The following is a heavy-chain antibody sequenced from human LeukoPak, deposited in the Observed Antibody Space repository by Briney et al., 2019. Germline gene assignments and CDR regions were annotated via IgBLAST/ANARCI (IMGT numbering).Heavy chain of an antibody. V-gene: IGHV3-20*04. CDR3: ARVGNSIFGTPMDAFDI. D-gene: IGHD3-3*01. CDR1: GFTFDDYG. J-gene: IGHJ3*02. Sequence: GGSLRLSCAASGFTFDDYGMSWVRQVPGKGLEWVSFINWNGDSRGYVDSVKGRFTVSRDKATKSLYLEMNSLGDEDTAFFYCARVGNSIFGTPMDAFDIWSQGTLVTVSS. CDR2: INWNGDSR.